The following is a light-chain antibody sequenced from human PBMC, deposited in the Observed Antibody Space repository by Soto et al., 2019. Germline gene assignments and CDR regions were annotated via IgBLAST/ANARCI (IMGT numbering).Light chain of an antibody. V-gene: IGKV3-11*01. CDR2: DAS. Sequence: EIVLTQSPGTLSLSPGERATLSCRASQSVSNYLAWYQQNPGQAPRLLIYDASNRATGIPARFSGTGSGTHFTLTIGSLQPEDFATYYCQQSFSTAFGQGTKVDIK. CDR3: QQSFSTA. CDR1: QSVSNY. J-gene: IGKJ1*01.